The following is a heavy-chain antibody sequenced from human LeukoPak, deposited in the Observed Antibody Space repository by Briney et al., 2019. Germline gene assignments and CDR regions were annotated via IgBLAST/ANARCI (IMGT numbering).Heavy chain of an antibody. D-gene: IGHD3-10*01. J-gene: IGHJ4*02. CDR3: SGFSYGSENYQNHPTFDS. CDR1: GGSFSGYY. V-gene: IGHV4-34*01. CDR2: INHSGST. Sequence: SETLSLTCAVFGGSFSGYYWTWIRQPPGKGLEWIGEINHSGSTTYNPSLKSRVTISVDTSKNQCSLKLSSVTAADTAVYYCSGFSYGSENYQNHPTFDSWGQGTLVTVSS.